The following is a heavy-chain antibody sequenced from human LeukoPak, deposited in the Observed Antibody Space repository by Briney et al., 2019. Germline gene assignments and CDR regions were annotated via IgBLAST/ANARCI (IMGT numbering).Heavy chain of an antibody. CDR3: ARISSSWYSYYFDY. CDR2: ISGSGVST. D-gene: IGHD6-13*01. V-gene: IGHV3-23*01. CDR1: GFTCSSYA. Sequence: HAGGSLRLSCAASGFTCSSYAMSWVRQPPGKGLEWVSAISGSGVSTYYADSVKGRFTISRDNSKNMVYLQMNSLRAEDTAVYYCARISSSWYSYYFDYWGQGTLVTVSS. J-gene: IGHJ4*02.